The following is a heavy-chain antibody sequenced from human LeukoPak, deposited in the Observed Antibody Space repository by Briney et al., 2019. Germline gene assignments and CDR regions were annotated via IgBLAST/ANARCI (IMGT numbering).Heavy chain of an antibody. Sequence: QSGGSLRLSCAASGFTVSAYWMHWVRQAPGKGLEWVSRINEDATTITYADSVKGRFIISRDNSKKSLYLQVNNLRAEDTAVYYCVRDLILVWTPGDDFDFWGQGTLVIVSS. CDR1: GFTVSAYW. V-gene: IGHV3-74*01. D-gene: IGHD3-16*01. CDR3: VRDLILVWTPGDDFDF. J-gene: IGHJ4*02. CDR2: INEDATTI.